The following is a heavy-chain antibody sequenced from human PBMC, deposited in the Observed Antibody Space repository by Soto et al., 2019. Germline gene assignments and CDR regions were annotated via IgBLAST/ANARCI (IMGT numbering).Heavy chain of an antibody. CDR3: GRGEVLMDV. Sequence: QVQVVQSGAEEKKPGASVKVSCKASGYTFTSYGMHWVRQAPGQRLEWMGWINAGNGNTKYSQKFQGRVTITRDTAATTAYMELSSLRSEDKAVYYCGRGEVLMDVWGQGTTVSVSS. V-gene: IGHV1-3*05. CDR2: INAGNGNT. J-gene: IGHJ6*02. CDR1: GYTFTSYG.